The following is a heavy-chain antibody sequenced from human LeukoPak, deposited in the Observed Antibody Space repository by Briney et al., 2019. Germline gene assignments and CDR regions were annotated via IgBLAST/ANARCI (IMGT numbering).Heavy chain of an antibody. V-gene: IGHV1-18*01. CDR1: GYTFTNYG. CDR2: ISAYNGNT. Sequence: ASVKVSCKASGYTFTNYGISWVRQAPGQGLEWMGWISAYNGNTNYAQKLQGRVTLTTDTSTSTAYMELSSLRSEDTAVYYCARVPADCSSTSCYKVGSGYYYYMDVWGKGTMVTVSS. D-gene: IGHD2-2*02. J-gene: IGHJ6*03. CDR3: ARVPADCSSTSCYKVGSGYYYYMDV.